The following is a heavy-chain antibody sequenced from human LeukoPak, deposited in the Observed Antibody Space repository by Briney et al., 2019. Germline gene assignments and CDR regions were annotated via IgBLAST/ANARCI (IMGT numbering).Heavy chain of an antibody. V-gene: IGHV4-39*01. J-gene: IGHJ5*02. CDR2: IYYSGST. D-gene: IGHD6-13*01. Sequence: SETLSLTCTVSGGSISSSSYYWGWIRQPPGKGLEWIGSIYYSGSTYYNPSLKSRVTISVDTSKNQFSLKLSSVTAADTAVYYCARVKGSYSSSWYRVGSWFDPWGQGTLVTVSS. CDR1: GGSISSSSYY. CDR3: ARVKGSYSSSWYRVGSWFDP.